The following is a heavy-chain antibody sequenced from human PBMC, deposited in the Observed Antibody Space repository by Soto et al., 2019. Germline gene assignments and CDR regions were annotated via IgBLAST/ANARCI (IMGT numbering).Heavy chain of an antibody. CDR1: GGSFSGYY. D-gene: IGHD3-3*01. V-gene: IGHV4-34*01. J-gene: IGHJ6*02. CDR2: INHSGST. Sequence: SETLSLTCAVYGGSFSGYYWSWIRQPPGKGLEWIGEINHSGSTNYNPSLKSRVTISVDTSKNQFSLKLSSVTAADTAVYYCASLSIFGVDYYGMDVWGQGTTVTVSS. CDR3: ASLSIFGVDYYGMDV.